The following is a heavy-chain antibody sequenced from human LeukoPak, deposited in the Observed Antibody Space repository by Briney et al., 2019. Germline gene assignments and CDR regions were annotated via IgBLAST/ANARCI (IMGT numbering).Heavy chain of an antibody. CDR1: GGTFSSYA. J-gene: IGHJ4*02. V-gene: IGHV1-69*13. D-gene: IGHD2-15*01. CDR2: IIPIFGTA. Sequence: GASVKVSCKASGGTFSSYAISWVRQAPGQGLEGTGGIIPIFGTANYAQKFKGRVTINADESKSTAYMEMSRLRSEDTAVYYCARDSPYWPGHFDYWGQGTLVTVSS. CDR3: ARDSPYWPGHFDY.